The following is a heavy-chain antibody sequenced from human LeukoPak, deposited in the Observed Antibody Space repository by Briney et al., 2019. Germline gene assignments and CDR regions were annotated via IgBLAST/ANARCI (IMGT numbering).Heavy chain of an antibody. D-gene: IGHD3-22*01. J-gene: IGHJ4*02. V-gene: IGHV4-34*01. CDR1: GGSFSGYY. CDR2: INHSGST. CDR3: ARDLVQGYYYDSSGYFPPAVFDY. Sequence: SETLSLTCAVYGGSFSGYYWSWIRQPPGKGLEWIGEINHSGSTNYNPSLKSRVTISVDTSKNQFSLKLSSVTAADTAVYYCARDLVQGYYYDSSGYFPPAVFDYWGQGTLVTVSS.